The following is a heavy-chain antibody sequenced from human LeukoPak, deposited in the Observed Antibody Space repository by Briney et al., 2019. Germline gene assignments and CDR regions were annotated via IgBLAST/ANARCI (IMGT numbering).Heavy chain of an antibody. D-gene: IGHD3-3*01. CDR2: IYYSGST. J-gene: IGHJ4*02. CDR1: GGSISSYY. Sequence: PSETLSLTCTVSGGSISSYYWSWIRQPPGKGLEWIGYIYYSGSTNYNPSLKSRVTISVDTSKNQFSLKLSSVTAADTAVYYCAGSYDFWSGHIIGDFDYWGQGTLVTVSS. CDR3: AGSYDFWSGHIIGDFDY. V-gene: IGHV4-59*01.